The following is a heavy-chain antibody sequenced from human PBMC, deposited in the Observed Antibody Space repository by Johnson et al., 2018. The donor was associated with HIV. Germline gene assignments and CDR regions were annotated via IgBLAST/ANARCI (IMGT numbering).Heavy chain of an antibody. D-gene: IGHD6-6*01. J-gene: IGHJ3*02. CDR1: GFTFSSNP. Sequence: QVQLVESGGGLVKPGGSLRLSCAASGFTFSSNPMHWVRQAPGKGLEWVAVMSFDGNNRYYADSVKGRFTISRDNSKNTLYLQMNSLRPEDTAVYYCARDSSNSFRFEMYAFDIWGKGTMVTVSS. CDR2: MSFDGNNR. CDR3: ARDSSNSFRFEMYAFDI. V-gene: IGHV3-30-3*01.